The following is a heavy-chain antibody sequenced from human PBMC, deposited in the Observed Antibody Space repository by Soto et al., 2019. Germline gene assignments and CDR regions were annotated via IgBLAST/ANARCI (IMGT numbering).Heavy chain of an antibody. Sequence: RASVKVSCKASGYTLSDFGISWVRQAPGQGLEWMGWINPYNDDTKYAQKFQDRVTMTTDTSTGTGYMEMRSLRSDDTAVYYCAREYCSGGSCYGVDYWGQGTRVTVSS. CDR2: INPYNDDT. J-gene: IGHJ4*02. CDR1: GYTLSDFG. D-gene: IGHD2-15*01. CDR3: AREYCSGGSCYGVDY. V-gene: IGHV1-18*01.